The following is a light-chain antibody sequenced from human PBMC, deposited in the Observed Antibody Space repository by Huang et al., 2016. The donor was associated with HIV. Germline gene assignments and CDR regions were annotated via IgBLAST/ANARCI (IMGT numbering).Light chain of an antibody. CDR2: GAS. CDR1: QNVGSS. CDR3: QQYNDWPPLT. J-gene: IGKJ4*01. Sequence: VLMTQSPATLSVSPGESATLSCRASQNVGSSLAWYQQRSGQAPRLLIYGASTRATDIPARFNGTGSETEFTLTIASLQSEDFAVYYCQQYNDWPPLTFGGGTKVEIK. V-gene: IGKV3-15*01.